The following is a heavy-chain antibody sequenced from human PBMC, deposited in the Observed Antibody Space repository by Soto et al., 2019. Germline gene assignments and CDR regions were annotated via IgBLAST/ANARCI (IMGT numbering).Heavy chain of an antibody. CDR3: ASPMITFGGVIVILGY. CDR2: ISSSGSTI. CDR1: GFTFSSYE. J-gene: IGHJ4*02. Sequence: PGGSLRLSCAASGFTFSSYEMNWVRQAPGKGLEWVSYISSSGSTIYYADSVKGRFTISRDNAKNSLYLQMNSLRAEDTAVYYCASPMITFGGVIVILGYWGQGTLVTVSS. D-gene: IGHD3-16*02. V-gene: IGHV3-48*03.